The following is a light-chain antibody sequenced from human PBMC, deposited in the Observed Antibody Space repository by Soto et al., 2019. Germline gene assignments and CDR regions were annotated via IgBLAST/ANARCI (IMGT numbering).Light chain of an antibody. J-gene: IGKJ1*01. Sequence: EIVLTQSPATLSLSPGERATLSCRAGQSVSSYLAWYQQKPGQAPRLLIYDASNRATGIPARFSGSGSGTNFTLPISSLEPEDFAVYYCQQRSNWPRTFGQGTKV. V-gene: IGKV3-11*01. CDR2: DAS. CDR1: QSVSSY. CDR3: QQRSNWPRT.